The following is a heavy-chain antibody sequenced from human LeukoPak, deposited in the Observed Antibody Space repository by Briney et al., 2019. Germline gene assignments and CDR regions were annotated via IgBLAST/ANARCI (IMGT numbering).Heavy chain of an antibody. CDR1: GFTFSSYA. V-gene: IGHV3-64*01. CDR2: ISSNGGST. Sequence: GGSLRLSCAASGFTFSSYAMHWVRQAPGKGLEYVSAISSNGGSTYYANSVKGRFTISRDNSKNTLYLQMGSLRAEDMAVYYCAREGYGDYGLGYWGQGTLVTVSS. D-gene: IGHD4-17*01. CDR3: AREGYGDYGLGY. J-gene: IGHJ4*02.